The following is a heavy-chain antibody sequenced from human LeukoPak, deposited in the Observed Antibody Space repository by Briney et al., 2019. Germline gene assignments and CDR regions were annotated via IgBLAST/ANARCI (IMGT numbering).Heavy chain of an antibody. V-gene: IGHV4-34*01. Sequence: SETLSLTCAVYGGSFSGYYWSWIRQPPGKGLEWIGEINHSGSTNYNPSLKSRVTISVDTSKTQFSLKLSSVTAADTAVYYCAYDSGYDLGCYYGMDVWGQGTTVTVSS. CDR3: AYDSGYDLGCYYGMDV. D-gene: IGHD5-12*01. CDR1: GGSFSGYY. CDR2: INHSGST. J-gene: IGHJ6*02.